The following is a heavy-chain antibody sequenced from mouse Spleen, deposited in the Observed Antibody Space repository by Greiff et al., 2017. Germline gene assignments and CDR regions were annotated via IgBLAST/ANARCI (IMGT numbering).Heavy chain of an antibody. CDR3: AREYGKNAMDY. Sequence: EVKVVESGGGLVQPGGSLRLSCATSGFTFSDYYMEWVRQRPGKRLEWIAASRTKANDYTTEYSASVKGRFIVSRDTSQSILNLQMNALRAEDTAISYCAREYGKNAMDYWGQGTSVTVSS. CDR2: SRTKANDYTT. J-gene: IGHJ4*01. V-gene: IGHV7-1*02. D-gene: IGHD2-10*02. CDR1: GFTFSDYY.